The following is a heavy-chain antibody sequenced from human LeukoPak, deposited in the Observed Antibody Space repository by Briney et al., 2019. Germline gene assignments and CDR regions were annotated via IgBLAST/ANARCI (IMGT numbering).Heavy chain of an antibody. J-gene: IGHJ4*02. CDR2: INPSGGST. Sequence: GASAKVSCKASGGTFSSYAISWVRQAPGQGLEWMEIINPSGGSTSYAQKFQGRVTMTRDTSTSTVYMELSSLRSEDTAVYYCARGQYLSPSASLAAPRFDYWGQGTLVTVSS. CDR3: ARGQYLSPSASLAAPRFDY. D-gene: IGHD2-15*01. V-gene: IGHV1-46*01. CDR1: GGTFSSYA.